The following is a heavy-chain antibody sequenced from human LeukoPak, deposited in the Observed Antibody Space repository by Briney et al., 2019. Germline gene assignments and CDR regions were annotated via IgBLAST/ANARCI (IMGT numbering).Heavy chain of an antibody. D-gene: IGHD6-6*01. J-gene: IGHJ3*02. CDR2: IYTSGST. Sequence: SETLSLTCTVSGGSIRSGTHYWSWIRQPAGKGLEWIGRIYTSGSTNYNPSLKSRVTISMDTSTNQFSLKLSSVTAADTAVYYCARDLGIAARPWLRNDAFDIWGQGTMVTVSS. CDR3: ARDLGIAARPWLRNDAFDI. V-gene: IGHV4-61*02. CDR1: GGSIRSGTHY.